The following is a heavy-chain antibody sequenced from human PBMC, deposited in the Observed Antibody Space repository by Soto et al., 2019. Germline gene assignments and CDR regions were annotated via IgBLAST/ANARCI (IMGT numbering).Heavy chain of an antibody. CDR2: LVAGSGNT. CDR1: GFMFTSSA. D-gene: IGHD3-3*01. J-gene: IGHJ4*02. V-gene: IGHV1-58*01. Sequence: SVKVSCKTSGFMFTSSAVQWVRQARGQRLEWIGWLVAGSGNTHYAQHFQERVTLTRDMSTGTAYMELSSLRSEDTAVYYCAAVSVLRFLKWLPAYFDYWGQGTLVTVSS. CDR3: AAVSVLRFLKWLPAYFDY.